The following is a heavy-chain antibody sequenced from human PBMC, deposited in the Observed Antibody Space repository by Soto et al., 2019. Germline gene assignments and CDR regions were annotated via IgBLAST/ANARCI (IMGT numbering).Heavy chain of an antibody. V-gene: IGHV3-74*01. CDR3: ARVVTIFGVVTPPDY. CDR2: INSDGSST. CDR1: GFTFSRYW. J-gene: IGHJ4*02. D-gene: IGHD3-3*01. Sequence: EVQLVESGGGLVQPGGSLRLSCAASGFTFSRYWMHWVRQAPGKGLVWVSRINSDGSSTSYADYVKGRFTISRDNAKNTLYLQMNSLRAEDTAVYYCARVVTIFGVVTPPDYWGQGTLVTVSS.